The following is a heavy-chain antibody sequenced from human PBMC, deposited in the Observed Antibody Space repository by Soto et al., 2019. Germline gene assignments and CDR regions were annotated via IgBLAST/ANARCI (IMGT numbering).Heavy chain of an antibody. Sequence: QMTLKESGATLVKPTQTLTLTCTFSGFSRSTSVVGVGWIRQPPGKALEWLALIYWDDDKRYSPSLKSRLTSTKDTSKNQLVLTMTNMDPADTYTYYCAHSRWDYDSSGSGACDIWGQGTMVTVSS. J-gene: IGHJ3*02. CDR2: IYWDDDK. CDR3: AHSRWDYDSSGSGACDI. CDR1: GFSRSTSVVG. D-gene: IGHD3-22*01. V-gene: IGHV2-5*02.